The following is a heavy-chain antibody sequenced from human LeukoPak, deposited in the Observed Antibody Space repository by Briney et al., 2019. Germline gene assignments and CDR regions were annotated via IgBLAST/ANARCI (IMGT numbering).Heavy chain of an antibody. Sequence: GASVKVSCKASGYTFTSYAMHWVRQAPGQRLEWMGWINTGNGNTKYSQKFQGRVTITRDTSASTAYMELSSLRSEDPAVYPCARVLHCSGGSCPILYYYYYGMDVWGQGTTVTVSS. V-gene: IGHV1-3*04. CDR2: INTGNGNT. CDR1: GYTFTSYA. CDR3: ARVLHCSGGSCPILYYYYYGMDV. J-gene: IGHJ6*02. D-gene: IGHD2-15*01.